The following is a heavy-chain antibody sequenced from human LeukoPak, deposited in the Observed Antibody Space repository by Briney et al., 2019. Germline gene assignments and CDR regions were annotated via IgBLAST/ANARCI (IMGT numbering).Heavy chain of an antibody. CDR3: ARDRDGSGWWLPFDY. V-gene: IGHV1-2*02. J-gene: IGHJ4*02. D-gene: IGHD5-12*01. CDR2: INPNSGGT. Sequence: GASVKVSCKASGYTFTGYYMHWVRQAPGQGLEWMGWINPNSGGTNYAQKFQGRVTMTRDTSISTAYMELSRLRSDDTAVYYCARDRDGSGWWLPFDYWGQGTLFTVSS. CDR1: GYTFTGYY.